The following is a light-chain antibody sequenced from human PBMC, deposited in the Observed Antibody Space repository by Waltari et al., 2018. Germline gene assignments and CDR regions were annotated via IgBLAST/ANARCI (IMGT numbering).Light chain of an antibody. CDR2: LNSDGSH. Sequence: QLVLTQSPSASASLGASVKLTCTLSSGHSSYTIACHPQQPEKGPRYLMKLNSDGSHNKGDGIPDRFSGSSSGAERYLTISSLQSEDEADYYCQTWGAGIQVFGGGTKLTVL. V-gene: IGLV4-69*01. J-gene: IGLJ2*01. CDR3: QTWGAGIQV. CDR1: SGHSSYT.